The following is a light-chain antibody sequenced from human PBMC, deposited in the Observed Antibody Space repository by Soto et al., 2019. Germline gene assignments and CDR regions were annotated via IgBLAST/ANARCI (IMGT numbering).Light chain of an antibody. J-gene: IGKJ2*01. CDR1: QSISSW. Sequence: DIQRTKFPSTLSASVGDRVTITCRASQSISSWLAWYQQKPGTAPKLLIYKASSLQSGVPSRFSGSGSGTDFTLTISSLHPDDFATYYCQQYRSYPYTFGQGTKLEIK. V-gene: IGKV1-5*03. CDR3: QQYRSYPYT. CDR2: KAS.